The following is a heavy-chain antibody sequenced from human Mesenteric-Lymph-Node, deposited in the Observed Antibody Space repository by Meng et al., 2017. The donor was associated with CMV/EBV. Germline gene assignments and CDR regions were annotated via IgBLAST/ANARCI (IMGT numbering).Heavy chain of an antibody. CDR3: ARGSFRRDLSDTKFDY. V-gene: IGHV1-2*02. D-gene: IGHD2-8*01. Sequence: ASVKVSCKASGYTFTGYHMHWVQQAPGQGLEWMGWINSKNGDTNYAQKFQGRVTVTRDTSISTAYMELSSLTSEDTAVYYCARGSFRRDLSDTKFDYWGQGTLVTVSS. CDR2: INSKNGDT. CDR1: GYTFTGYH. J-gene: IGHJ4*02.